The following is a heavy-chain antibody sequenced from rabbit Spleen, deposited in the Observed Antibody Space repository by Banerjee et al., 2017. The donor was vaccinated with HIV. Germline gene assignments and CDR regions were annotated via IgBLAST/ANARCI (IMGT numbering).Heavy chain of an antibody. V-gene: IGHV1S40*01. CDR1: GVSLNDRDV. J-gene: IGHJ4*01. CDR3: ARGSATMTMVITGYYFAL. Sequence: QSLEESGGGLVKPEGSLTLTCKASGVSLNDRDVMCWVRQAPGKGLEWIACINTYTVKSVYASWATGRFTFSRTSSTTVTLQMTSLTAADTATYFCARGSATMTMVITGYYFALWGPGTLVTVS. CDR2: INTYTVKS. D-gene: IGHD2-1*01.